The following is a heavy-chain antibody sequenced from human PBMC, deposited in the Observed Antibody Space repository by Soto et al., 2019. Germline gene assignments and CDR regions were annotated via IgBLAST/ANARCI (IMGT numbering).Heavy chain of an antibody. Sequence: QVQLVQSGAEVKKPGSSVKVSCKASGGTFSNYAVCWVRPAPGQGLEWMGGIIPIFGTANYAQKFQGRVTITADESMSTAYMELSSLRSEDTAVYYCARAGQSTTTLYYFDYWGQGTLVTVSS. CDR2: IIPIFGTA. V-gene: IGHV1-69*12. CDR1: GGTFSNYA. D-gene: IGHD1-1*01. J-gene: IGHJ4*02. CDR3: ARAGQSTTTLYYFDY.